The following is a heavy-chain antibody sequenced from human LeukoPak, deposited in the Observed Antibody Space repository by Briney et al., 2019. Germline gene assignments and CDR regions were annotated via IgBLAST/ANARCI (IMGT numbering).Heavy chain of an antibody. J-gene: IGHJ4*02. CDR1: GGSISSYY. Sequence: SETLSLTCTVSGGSISSYYWSWIRQPPGKGLEWIGYIYYSGSTNYNPSLKSRLTISVDTSKNQFSLKLSSMTAADTAVYYCARHSFAYGDYGRFDYWGQGTLVTVSS. D-gene: IGHD4-17*01. CDR3: ARHSFAYGDYGRFDY. V-gene: IGHV4-59*08. CDR2: IYYSGST.